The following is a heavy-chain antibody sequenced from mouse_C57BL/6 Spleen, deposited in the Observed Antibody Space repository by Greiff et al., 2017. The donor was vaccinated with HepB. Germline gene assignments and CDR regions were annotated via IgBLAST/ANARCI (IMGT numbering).Heavy chain of an antibody. CDR2: IWGVGST. V-gene: IGHV2-6*01. J-gene: IGHJ4*01. CDR1: GFSLTSYG. Sequence: QVQLKQSGPGLVAPSQSLSITCTVSGFSLTSYGVDWVRQSPGKGLEWLGVIWGVGSTNYNSALKYRLSISKDNSKCQVILKMNSLQTDDPAMYYSTRSSTERYAMDYSVQGTSLPISS. CDR3: TRSSTERYAMDY. D-gene: IGHD2-1*01.